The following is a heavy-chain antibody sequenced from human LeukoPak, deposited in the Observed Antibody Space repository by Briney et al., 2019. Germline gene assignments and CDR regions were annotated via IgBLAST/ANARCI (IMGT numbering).Heavy chain of an antibody. D-gene: IGHD3-22*01. J-gene: IGHJ6*03. CDR2: IYYSGST. CDR3: ARPPLRYDSSGYYYYMDV. V-gene: IGHV4-39*01. CDR1: GGSISSSSCY. Sequence: SETLSLTCTVSGGSISSSSCYWGWIRQPPGKGLEWIGSIYYSGSTYYNPSLKSRVTISVDTSKNQFSLKLSSVTAADTAVYYCARPPLRYDSSGYYYYMDVWGKGTTVTVSS.